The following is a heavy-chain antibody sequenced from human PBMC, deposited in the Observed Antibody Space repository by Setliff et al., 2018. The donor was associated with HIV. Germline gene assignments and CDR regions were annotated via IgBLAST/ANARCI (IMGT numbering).Heavy chain of an antibody. Sequence: GGSLRLSCVASDFRFSDSAMSWVRQTPGKGLEYVSSITDTGSKTYYADSVKGRFTISRDNSKNTVSLQMVSLRAEDTALYFCAKDRLFPRLWGQGTQVTVSS. CDR1: DFRFSDSA. V-gene: IGHV3-23*01. CDR3: AKDRLFPRL. CDR2: ITDTGSKT. J-gene: IGHJ4*02. D-gene: IGHD2-21*01.